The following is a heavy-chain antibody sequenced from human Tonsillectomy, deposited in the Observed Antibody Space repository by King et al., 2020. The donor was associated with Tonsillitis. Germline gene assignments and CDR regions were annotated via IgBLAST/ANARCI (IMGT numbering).Heavy chain of an antibody. D-gene: IGHD4-17*01. J-gene: IGHJ4*02. CDR2: IHHSGST. V-gene: IGHV4-4*02. Sequence: VQLQESGPGLLKPMGTLSLTCAVSGGSINDDHWWSWVRQPPGKGLEWIGEIHHSGSTNYNPSLKSRVTISVDKSKNQFSVNVNSVTAADTALYYCTTNGAYCLNFWGQGAPGTVSS. CDR3: TTNGAYCLNF. CDR1: GGSINDDHW.